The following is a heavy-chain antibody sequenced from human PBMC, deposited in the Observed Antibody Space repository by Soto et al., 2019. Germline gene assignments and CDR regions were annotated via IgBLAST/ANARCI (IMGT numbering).Heavy chain of an antibody. V-gene: IGHV3-74*01. D-gene: IGHD1-1*01. CDR2: INSDGNST. CDR3: ARGGTLFGY. CDR1: GFTFSPFW. J-gene: IGHJ4*02. Sequence: EVQLVESGGGLVQPGGSLRLSCAASGFTFSPFWMHWVRQVTGKGPVWVSRINSDGNSTSNADSVKGRFTISRDKAKNTLYMQMTSMRAEDTAVYVCARGGTLFGYWGKETRVTVSP.